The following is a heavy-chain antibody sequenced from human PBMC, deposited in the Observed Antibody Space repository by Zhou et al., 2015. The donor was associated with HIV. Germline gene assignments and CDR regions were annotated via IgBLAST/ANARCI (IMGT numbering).Heavy chain of an antibody. D-gene: IGHD3-16*01. CDR1: GFTFRSNW. CDR3: ARDPWGSQERGWLFGAFDI. V-gene: IGHV3-7*01. J-gene: IGHJ3*02. Sequence: EVQLVESGGGLVQPGGSLRLSCAASGFTFRSNWMTWVRQAPGKGLEWVANIKPDGGETEYLGSVKGRFTISRDNAQNLLYLQMNNLRVEDTAVYYCARDPWGSQERGWLFGAFDIWGQGTRVTVSS. CDR2: IKPDGGET.